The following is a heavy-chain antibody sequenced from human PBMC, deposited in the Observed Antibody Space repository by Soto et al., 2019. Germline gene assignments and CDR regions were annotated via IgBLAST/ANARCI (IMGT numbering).Heavy chain of an antibody. Sequence: EVQLLESGGGLVQPGGSLRLSCAASGFTFSSYAMSWVRRAPGKGLEWVSAISGSGGSTYYADSVKGRFTISRDNSKNTLYLQMNSLRAEDTAVYYCAKGLTVVVTAIGDYWGQGTLVTVSS. CDR1: GFTFSSYA. V-gene: IGHV3-23*01. CDR2: ISGSGGST. CDR3: AKGLTVVVTAIGDY. D-gene: IGHD2-21*02. J-gene: IGHJ4*02.